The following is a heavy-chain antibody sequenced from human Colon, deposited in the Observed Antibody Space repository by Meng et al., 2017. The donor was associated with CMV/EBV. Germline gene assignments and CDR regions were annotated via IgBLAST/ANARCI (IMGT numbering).Heavy chain of an antibody. CDR3: ARDKDSSGYYSSDY. CDR1: GYTFTSYN. V-gene: IGHV1-8*03. D-gene: IGHD3-22*01. J-gene: IGHJ4*02. CDR2: MNPNSGNT. Sequence: VSAKVPCKASGYTFTSYNINWVRQAPGQGLEWVGWMNPNSGNTGYAQKFQGRVTITRSTSISTAYMELSSLRSEDTAVYYCARDKDSSGYYSSDYWGQGTLVTVSS.